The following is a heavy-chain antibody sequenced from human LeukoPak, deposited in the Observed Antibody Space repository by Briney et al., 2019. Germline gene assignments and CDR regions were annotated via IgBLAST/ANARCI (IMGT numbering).Heavy chain of an antibody. CDR2: INTDGSST. V-gene: IGHV3-74*01. J-gene: IGHJ4*02. Sequence: GGSLRLSRAASGFTFSSYWMHWVRQAPGKGLVWVSRINTDGSSTSYADSVKGRFTISRDNAKNTLYLQMNSLRAEDTAVYYCARASGKKFGELNYWGQGTLVTVSS. CDR1: GFTFSSYW. CDR3: ARASGKKFGELNY. D-gene: IGHD3-10*01.